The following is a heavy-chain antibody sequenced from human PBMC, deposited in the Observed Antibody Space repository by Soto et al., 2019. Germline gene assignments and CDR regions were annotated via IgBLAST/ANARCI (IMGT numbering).Heavy chain of an antibody. CDR3: TTLTFISMVRGVTDAFDI. CDR2: IKSKTDGGTT. J-gene: IGHJ3*02. CDR1: GFTFSNAW. V-gene: IGHV3-15*01. D-gene: IGHD3-10*01. Sequence: EVQLVESGGGLVKPGGSLRLSCAASGFTFSNAWMSWVRQAPGKGLEWVGRIKSKTDGGTTDYAAPVKGRFTISRDDSKNTLYLQMNSLKTEDTAVYYFTTLTFISMVRGVTDAFDIWGQGTMVTVSS.